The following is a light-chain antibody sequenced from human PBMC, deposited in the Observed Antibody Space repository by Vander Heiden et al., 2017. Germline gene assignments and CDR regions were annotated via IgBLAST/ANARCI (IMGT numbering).Light chain of an antibody. J-gene: IGLJ2*01. Sequence: QSALTQPASVFGSPGQSITISCTGTSSDVGGYNYVSWYQQHPGKAPKLMICDVSNRPSGVSNRFSGSKSGNTASLTISGLQAEDEADYYCSSYTSSNTVVFGGGTKLTVL. CDR1: SSDVGGYNY. V-gene: IGLV2-14*03. CDR3: SSYTSSNTVV. CDR2: DVS.